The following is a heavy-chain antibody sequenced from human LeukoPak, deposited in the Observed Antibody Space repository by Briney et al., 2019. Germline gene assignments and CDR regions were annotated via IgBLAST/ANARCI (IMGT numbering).Heavy chain of an antibody. Sequence: GGSLRLSCAASGFTFSSYSMHWARQAPGKGLQWVSSISSGSGYIYYADSVKGRFTISRDNAKNSLYLQMNSLRAEDTAVYYCAKDGGTFLRNWFDPWGQGTLVTVSS. CDR2: ISSGSGYI. CDR3: AKDGGTFLRNWFDP. V-gene: IGHV3-21*04. CDR1: GFTFSSYS. D-gene: IGHD2/OR15-2a*01. J-gene: IGHJ5*02.